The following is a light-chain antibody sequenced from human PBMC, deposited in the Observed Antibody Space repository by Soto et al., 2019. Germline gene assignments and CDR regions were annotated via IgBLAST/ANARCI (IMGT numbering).Light chain of an antibody. V-gene: IGKV1-33*01. CDR2: DAS. J-gene: IGKJ3*01. Sequence: DIQMTQSPSSLSASVGDRVTITCQASQDISNYLNWYQQKPGKAHKLLIYDASNLETGVPSRFSGSGSGTDFTFTISSLQPDDIATYYCQKYDNRPGLTFGPGTKVDIK. CDR3: QKYDNRPGLT. CDR1: QDISNY.